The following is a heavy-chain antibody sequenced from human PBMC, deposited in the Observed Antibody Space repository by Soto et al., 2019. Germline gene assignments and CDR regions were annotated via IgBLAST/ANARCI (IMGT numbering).Heavy chain of an antibody. V-gene: IGHV3-23*01. CDR3: AKDQGYGDYYAGYYYYYGMDV. CDR2: ISGSGGST. J-gene: IGHJ6*02. Sequence: EVQLLESGGGLVQPGGSLRLSCAASGFTFSSYAMSWVRQAPGKGLEWVSAISGSGGSTYYADSVKGRFTISRDNSKNTMYLQMNSLRADDTAVYYCAKDQGYGDYYAGYYYYYGMDVWGQGTTVTVSS. CDR1: GFTFSSYA. D-gene: IGHD4-17*01.